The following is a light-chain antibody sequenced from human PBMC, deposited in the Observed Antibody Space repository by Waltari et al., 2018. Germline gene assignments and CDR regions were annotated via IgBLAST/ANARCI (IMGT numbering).Light chain of an antibody. Sequence: EIVLTQSPGTLSLSPGERATLSCRASQSVGTSLAWYPQKRGQAPRLLIYGTFSRATGIPDRFSGSGSGTDFSLTISRLEPEDYAVYYCQHYVRLPATFGQGTKVEIK. V-gene: IGKV3-20*01. J-gene: IGKJ1*01. CDR3: QHYVRLPAT. CDR1: QSVGTS. CDR2: GTF.